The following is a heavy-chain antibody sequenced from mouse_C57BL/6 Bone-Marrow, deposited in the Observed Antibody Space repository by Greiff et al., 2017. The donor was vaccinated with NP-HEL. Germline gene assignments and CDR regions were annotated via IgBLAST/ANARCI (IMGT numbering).Heavy chain of an antibody. Sequence: QVQLQQSGAELVKPGASVKISCKASGYAFSSYWMNWVKERPGKGLEWIGQFYPGDGDTKYNGQFKGKATLTADKSSSTAYMQVSSLTSEDSAVYFCARGDYGSSRFGYAMDYWGQGTSVTVSS. CDR1: GYAFSSYW. V-gene: IGHV1-80*01. D-gene: IGHD1-1*01. CDR3: ARGDYGSSRFGYAMDY. CDR2: FYPGDGDT. J-gene: IGHJ4*01.